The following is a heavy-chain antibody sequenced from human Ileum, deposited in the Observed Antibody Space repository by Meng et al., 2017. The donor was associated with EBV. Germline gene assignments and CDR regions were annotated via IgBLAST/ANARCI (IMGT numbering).Heavy chain of an antibody. V-gene: IGHV4-39*01. CDR2: IYYSGRT. J-gene: IGHJ5*02. CDR1: GGTINSSSYY. CDR3: ARPIAAAGWFDP. D-gene: IGHD6-13*01. Sequence: QLLRRASRPGLVQPSATLSLTCTVSGGTINSSSYYWGWIRQPPGKGLEWIGSIYYSGRTYYTPSLKSRVTISVDTSKNQFSLKLSSVTAADTAVYYCARPIAAAGWFDPWGQGTLVTVSS.